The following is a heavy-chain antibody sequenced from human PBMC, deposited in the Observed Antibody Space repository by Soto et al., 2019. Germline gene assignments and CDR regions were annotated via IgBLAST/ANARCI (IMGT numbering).Heavy chain of an antibody. CDR1: GFTFSSYA. V-gene: IGHV3-23*01. Sequence: EVQLLESGGGLVQPGGSLRLSCAASGFTFSSYAISWVRQAPGKGLEWVSAISGSGGSTYYADSVKGRFTISRDNSKNTLYLQMNSLRAEDTAVYYCAKGTIFGVDGMDVWGQGTTVTVSS. J-gene: IGHJ6*02. CDR3: AKGTIFGVDGMDV. D-gene: IGHD3-3*01. CDR2: ISGSGGST.